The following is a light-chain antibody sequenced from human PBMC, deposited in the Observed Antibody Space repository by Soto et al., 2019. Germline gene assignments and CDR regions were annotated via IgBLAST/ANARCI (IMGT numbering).Light chain of an antibody. Sequence: QSARTQPRSVSGSPGQSVTISCNGTNSDVGGYKYVSWYQQYPGKAPKLMIYDVSKRPSGVPDRFSGSKSVNTASLTISGLQAEDEADYFCCSYAGSYSYVFGTGTKLTVL. CDR1: NSDVGGYKY. V-gene: IGLV2-11*01. CDR2: DVS. CDR3: CSYAGSYSYV. J-gene: IGLJ1*01.